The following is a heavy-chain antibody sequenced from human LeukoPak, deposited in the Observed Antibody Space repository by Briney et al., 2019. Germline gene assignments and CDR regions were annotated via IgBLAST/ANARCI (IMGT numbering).Heavy chain of an antibody. J-gene: IGHJ6*02. D-gene: IGHD6-19*01. CDR2: IKQDGSEK. Sequence: GGSLRLSCEASGFTFSSYWMSWVRQAPGKGLEWVANIKQDGSEKYYVDSVKGRFTISRDNAKNSLYLQMNSLRAEDTAVYYCARDGSGWYVNYYGMDVWGQGTTVTVSS. CDR3: ARDGSGWYVNYYGMDV. V-gene: IGHV3-7*01. CDR1: GFTFSSYW.